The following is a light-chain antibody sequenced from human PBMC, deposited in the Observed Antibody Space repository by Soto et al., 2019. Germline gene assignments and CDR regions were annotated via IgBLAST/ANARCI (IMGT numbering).Light chain of an antibody. CDR2: EAS. J-gene: IGKJ2*01. V-gene: IGKV1-5*01. CDR1: QSVSSW. Sequence: DIQMTQSPSILSASVGDRVTITCRASQSVSSWLAWYQQKPGQAPKLLVFEASTLQRGVPSRFSGSGSGTDFTLTISSLQPEDFATYYCQQYDSHRGSFGQGTKLEIK. CDR3: QQYDSHRGS.